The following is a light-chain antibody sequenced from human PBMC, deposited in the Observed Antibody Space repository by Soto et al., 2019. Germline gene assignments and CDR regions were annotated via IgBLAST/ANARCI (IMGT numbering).Light chain of an antibody. V-gene: IGKV3-20*01. Sequence: EIVMTQSPATLSVAPSERATFSCRASQSVGSNYLAWYQQRPGQPPNLLIFGASHRAPDIPDRFSGSGSGTDFTLTISRLEPEDFAVYYCQQYGSSIQTFGQGTKVDIK. CDR2: GAS. CDR1: QSVGSNY. CDR3: QQYGSSIQT. J-gene: IGKJ1*01.